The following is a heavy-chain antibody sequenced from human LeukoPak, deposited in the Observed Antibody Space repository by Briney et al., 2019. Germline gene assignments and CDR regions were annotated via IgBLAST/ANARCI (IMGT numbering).Heavy chain of an antibody. CDR3: ARRGHYIAAAGVRAFDI. Sequence: PSETLSLTCTVSGGSISSSSYYWGWIRQPPGKGLEWIGSIYYSGSTYYNPSLKSRVTISVDTSKNQFSLKLSSVTAADTAVYYCARRGHYIAAAGVRAFDIWGQGTMVTVSS. D-gene: IGHD6-13*01. J-gene: IGHJ3*02. CDR1: GGSISSSSYY. V-gene: IGHV4-39*01. CDR2: IYYSGST.